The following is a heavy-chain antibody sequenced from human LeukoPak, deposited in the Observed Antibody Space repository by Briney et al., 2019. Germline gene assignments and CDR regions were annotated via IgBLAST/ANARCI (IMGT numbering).Heavy chain of an antibody. V-gene: IGHV4-34*01. CDR3: ARGITATTLAAFDI. D-gene: IGHD1-20*01. Sequence: PSETLSLTCAVYGESLSNYYWNWIRQTPGKGPEWIGDINASGSRNYNPSLKSRVTVSVDTSKNQFSLKLTSVTATDTALYYCARGITATTLAAFDIWGQGTKVTVSS. J-gene: IGHJ3*02. CDR1: GESLSNYY. CDR2: INASGSR.